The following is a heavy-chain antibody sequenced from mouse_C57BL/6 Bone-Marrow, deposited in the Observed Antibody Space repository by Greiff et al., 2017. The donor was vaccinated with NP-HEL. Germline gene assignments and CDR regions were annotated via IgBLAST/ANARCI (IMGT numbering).Heavy chain of an antibody. D-gene: IGHD1-1*01. CDR1: GYTFTSYW. CDR3: ARWAVVGGYYFDY. V-gene: IGHV1-53*01. Sequence: VQLQQPGTELVKPGASVKLSCKASGYTFTSYWMHWVKQRPGQGLEWIGNINPSNGGTNYNEKFKSKATLTVDKSSSTAYMQLSSLTSEDAAVYYCARWAVVGGYYFDYWGQGTTLTVSS. J-gene: IGHJ2*01. CDR2: INPSNGGT.